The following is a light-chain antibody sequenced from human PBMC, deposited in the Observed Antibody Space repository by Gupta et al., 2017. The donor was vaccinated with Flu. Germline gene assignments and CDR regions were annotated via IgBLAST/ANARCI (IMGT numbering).Light chain of an antibody. Sequence: SYVLTQPPSVSVAPGQTARITWGGNNIGSKSVHWYQQKPGQAPVLVVYDDSDRPSRIPERFSGSNSGNTATLTISRVEAGDEADYYCQVWDSSSDQYVVFGGGTKLTVL. CDR1: NIGSKS. CDR2: DDS. CDR3: QVWDSSSDQYVV. V-gene: IGLV3-21*02. J-gene: IGLJ2*01.